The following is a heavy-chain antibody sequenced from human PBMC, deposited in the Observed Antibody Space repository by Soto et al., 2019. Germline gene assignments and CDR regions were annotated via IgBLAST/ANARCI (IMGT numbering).Heavy chain of an antibody. Sequence: GGSLRLSCAASGFTFSSYAMHWVRQAPGKGLEWVAVISYDGSNKYYADSVKGRFTISRDNSKNTLYLQMNSLRAEDTAVYYCARVSRPWEITTPHYYYGMDVWGQGTTVTVSS. CDR3: ARVSRPWEITTPHYYYGMDV. CDR1: GFTFSSYA. D-gene: IGHD1-26*01. J-gene: IGHJ6*02. CDR2: ISYDGSNK. V-gene: IGHV3-30-3*01.